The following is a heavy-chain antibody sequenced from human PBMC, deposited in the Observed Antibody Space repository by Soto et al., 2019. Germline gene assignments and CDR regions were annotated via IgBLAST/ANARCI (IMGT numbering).Heavy chain of an antibody. CDR2: INSDGSDT. Sequence: EVQLVESGGGLVQPGGSLRLSCAASGFSLSTYWMVWVRQVPGKGLVFVSRINSDGSDTTYADSVKGRFTISRDNAKNTVYLQAKSLRAEDTAMYYCARDPPNPIPIDCWGQGTLVTVSS. J-gene: IGHJ4*02. CDR3: ARDPPNPIPIDC. V-gene: IGHV3-74*01. D-gene: IGHD2-2*02. CDR1: GFSLSTYW.